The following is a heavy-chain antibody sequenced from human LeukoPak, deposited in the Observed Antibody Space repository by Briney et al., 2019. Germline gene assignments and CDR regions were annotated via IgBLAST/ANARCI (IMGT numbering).Heavy chain of an antibody. CDR3: AREERAAAGTWLFDP. Sequence: ASVKVSCKASGYTFTSYGISWVRQAPGQGLEWMGWISAYNGNTNYAQKLQGRVTMTTDTSTSTAYMELRSLRSDDTAVYYCAREERAAAGTWLFDPWGQGTLVTVSS. J-gene: IGHJ5*02. CDR2: ISAYNGNT. V-gene: IGHV1-18*01. CDR1: GYTFTSYG. D-gene: IGHD6-13*01.